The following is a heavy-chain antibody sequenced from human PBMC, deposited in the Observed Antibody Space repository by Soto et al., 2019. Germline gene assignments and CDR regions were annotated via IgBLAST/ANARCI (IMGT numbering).Heavy chain of an antibody. CDR3: ASNDYYDSSGLFDY. D-gene: IGHD3-22*01. CDR2: ISYDGSNK. CDR1: GFTFSSYA. J-gene: IGHJ4*02. V-gene: IGHV3-30-3*01. Sequence: GGSLRLSCAASGFTFSSYAMHWVRQAPGKGLEWVAVISYDGSNKYYADSVKGRFTISRDNSKNTLYLQMNSLRAEDTAVYYCASNDYYDSSGLFDYWGQGTLVTVSS.